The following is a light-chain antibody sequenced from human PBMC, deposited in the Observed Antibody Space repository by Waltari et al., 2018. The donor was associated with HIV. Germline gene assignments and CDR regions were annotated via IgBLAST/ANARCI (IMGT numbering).Light chain of an antibody. J-gene: IGLJ3*02. CDR1: SSNIGADYD. CDR2: IHL. CDR3: QSYDSRLTVWV. V-gene: IGLV1-40*01. Sequence: QSVLTQPASVSGALGQRVTISCTGSSSNIGADYDVHWYQQSPGAAPKLPIYIHLNPPPGVPDRFSGSKSGTSASLAITGLQAEDDADYYCQSYDSRLTVWVFGGGTKVTVL.